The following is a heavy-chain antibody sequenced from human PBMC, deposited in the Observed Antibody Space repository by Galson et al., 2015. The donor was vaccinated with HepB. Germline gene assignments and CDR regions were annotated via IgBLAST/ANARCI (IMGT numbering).Heavy chain of an antibody. J-gene: IGHJ6*02. Sequence: SLRLSCAASGFTFDDYAMHWVRQAPGKGLEWVSGISWNSGSIGYADSVKGRFTISRDNGKNSLYLQMNNLRAEDTALYYCAKDQAAAASYYYYGMDVWGQGTTVTVSS. D-gene: IGHD6-13*01. V-gene: IGHV3-9*01. CDR3: AKDQAAAASYYYYGMDV. CDR2: ISWNSGSI. CDR1: GFTFDDYA.